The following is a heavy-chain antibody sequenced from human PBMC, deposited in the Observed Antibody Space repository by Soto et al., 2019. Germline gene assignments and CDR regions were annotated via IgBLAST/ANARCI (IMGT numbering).Heavy chain of an antibody. CDR1: GYTFSDYD. Sequence: ASVKVSCKTPGYTFSDYDINWVRQATGQGLEWIGWMNPNSGETGYAQKFQGRVTMTRSVSLTTAYLELSSLRSEDTAVYYCARGAVAARPRWYNWFDPWGQGTLVTV. V-gene: IGHV1-8*02. CDR2: MNPNSGET. D-gene: IGHD6-19*01. J-gene: IGHJ5*02. CDR3: ARGAVAARPRWYNWFDP.